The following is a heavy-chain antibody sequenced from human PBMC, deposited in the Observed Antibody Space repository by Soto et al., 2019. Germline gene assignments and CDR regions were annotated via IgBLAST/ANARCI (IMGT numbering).Heavy chain of an antibody. CDR3: AKRMNNFDRGGSYLPAFDY. J-gene: IGHJ4*02. D-gene: IGHD2-15*01. Sequence: QVQLVQSGAEVKKPGSSVKVSCKASGGTFSSYAISWVRQAPGQGLEWMGGIIPIFGTANYAQKFQGRVTITADESTSTAYMELSSLRSEDTAVYYCAKRMNNFDRGGSYLPAFDYWGQGALVTVSS. V-gene: IGHV1-69*01. CDR1: GGTFSSYA. CDR2: IIPIFGTA.